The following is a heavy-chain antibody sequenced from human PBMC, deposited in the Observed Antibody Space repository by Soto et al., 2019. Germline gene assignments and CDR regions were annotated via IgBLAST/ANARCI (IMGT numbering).Heavy chain of an antibody. V-gene: IGHV4-39*02. J-gene: IGHJ4*02. Sequence: QLQLQESGPGLVKPSETLSLTCTVSGGSISSSSYYWGWIRQPPGKGLEWIGSIYYSGSTYYNPSLKSRDTISVDTSKNQFSLKLSSVTAADTAVYYCARDGWTTAARPVDYWGQGTLVTVSS. CDR2: IYYSGST. CDR3: ARDGWTTAARPVDY. CDR1: GGSISSSSYY. D-gene: IGHD4-4*01.